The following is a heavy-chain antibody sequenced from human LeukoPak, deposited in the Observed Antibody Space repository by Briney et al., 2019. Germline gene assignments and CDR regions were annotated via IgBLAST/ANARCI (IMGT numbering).Heavy chain of an antibody. V-gene: IGHV3-21*01. J-gene: IGHJ4*02. D-gene: IGHD5-24*01. CDR1: GFTFSSFG. CDR3: ARDLGDGYNYYFDY. CDR2: TSTSRPYI. Sequence: GGSLRLSCAASGFTFSSFGMNWVRQAPGKGLEWVSSTSTSRPYIYYADSVKGRFTISRDNTKNTLYLQMNSLRAEDTAVYYCARDLGDGYNYYFDYWGQGTLVTVSS.